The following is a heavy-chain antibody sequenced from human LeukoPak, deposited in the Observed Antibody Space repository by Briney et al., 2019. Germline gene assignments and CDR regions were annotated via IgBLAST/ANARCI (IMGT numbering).Heavy chain of an antibody. CDR3: ARGETVSSWSTFDQ. V-gene: IGHV3-74*01. Sequence: GGSLRLSCATSGFSFRNYWMHWVRQAPGKGPVWVSHINSEESRKAYADSGKGRFTISRDNAKNTRYLQMNSVRAEDTAVYYCARGETVSSWSTFDQWGQGTLVTVSS. J-gene: IGHJ4*02. D-gene: IGHD6-13*01. CDR2: INSEESRK. CDR1: GFSFRNYW.